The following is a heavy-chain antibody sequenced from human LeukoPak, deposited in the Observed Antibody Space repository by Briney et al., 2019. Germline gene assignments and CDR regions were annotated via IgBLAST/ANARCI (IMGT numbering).Heavy chain of an antibody. J-gene: IGHJ6*03. CDR1: GFTFSSYA. CDR2: ISGSGGST. V-gene: IGHV3-23*01. Sequence: GGSLRLSCAASGFTFSSYAMSWVRQAPGKGLEWVSAISGSGGSTYYADSVKGRFTISRDNSKNTLYLQMNSLRAEDTAVYYCARDLTGTSGFYYYYYMDVWGQGTTVTVSS. CDR3: ARDLTGTSGFYYYYYMDV. D-gene: IGHD1-1*01.